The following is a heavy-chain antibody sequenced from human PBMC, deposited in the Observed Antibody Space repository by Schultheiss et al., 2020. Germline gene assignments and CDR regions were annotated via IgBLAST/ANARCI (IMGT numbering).Heavy chain of an antibody. V-gene: IGHV4-59*12. CDR1: GGSISSYY. D-gene: IGHD5-18*01. Sequence: SETLSLTCTVSGGSISSYYWSWIRQPPGKGLEWIGYIYYSGSTNYNPSLKSRVTISVDTSKNQFSLKLSSVTTADTAVYYCARDPERPGRLDTAMGTGYYMDVWGKGTTVTVSS. CDR2: IYYSGST. CDR3: ARDPERPGRLDTAMGTGYYMDV. J-gene: IGHJ6*03.